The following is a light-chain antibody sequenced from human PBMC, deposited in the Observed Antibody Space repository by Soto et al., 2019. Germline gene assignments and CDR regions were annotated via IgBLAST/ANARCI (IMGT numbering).Light chain of an antibody. CDR1: QTIIGY. CDR2: DAS. Sequence: DIPLTQSPSSLSASILDSVTIXRPASQTIIGYLNWYQQKPGKAPKLLIYDASSLESGVPSRFSGSGSGTEFTLTISSLQPDDFATYYCQQYNSYSWTFGQGTKVDIK. V-gene: IGKV1-5*01. J-gene: IGKJ1*01. CDR3: QQYNSYSWT.